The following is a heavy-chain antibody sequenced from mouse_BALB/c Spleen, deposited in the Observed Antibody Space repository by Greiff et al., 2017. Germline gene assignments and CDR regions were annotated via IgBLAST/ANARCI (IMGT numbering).Heavy chain of an antibody. CDR3: TRSTATFDY. CDR2: IDPETGGT. D-gene: IGHD1-2*01. Sequence: VQLQQSGAELVRPGASVTLSCKASGYTFTDYEMHWVKQTPVHGLEWIGAIDPETGGTAYNQKFKGKATLTADKSSSTAYMELRSLTSEDSAVYYCTRSTATFDYWGQGTTLTVSS. V-gene: IGHV1-15*01. CDR1: GYTFTDYE. J-gene: IGHJ2*01.